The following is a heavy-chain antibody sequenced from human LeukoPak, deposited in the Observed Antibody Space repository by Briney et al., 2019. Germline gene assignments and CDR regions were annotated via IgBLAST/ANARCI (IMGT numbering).Heavy chain of an antibody. CDR3: ARAAF. V-gene: IGHV3-7*01. CDR1: GFTFSSSW. CDR2: IKQDGSEK. J-gene: IGHJ3*01. Sequence: AGGSLRLSCTASGFTFSSSWMSWVRQAPGKGLEWVANIKQDGSEKYYVDSVKGRFTISRDNAKNSLYLQMNSLRAEDTAVYYCARAAFWGQGTMVTVSS.